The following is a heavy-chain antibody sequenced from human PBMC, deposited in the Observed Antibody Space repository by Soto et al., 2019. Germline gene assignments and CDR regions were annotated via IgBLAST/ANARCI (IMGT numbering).Heavy chain of an antibody. J-gene: IGHJ3*02. CDR1: GYSFTSYW. Sequence: GESRKISCKGSGYSFTSYWISWVRQMPGKGLEWMGRIDPSDSYTNYSPSFQGHVTISADKSISTAYLQWSSLKASDTAMYYCESAPVWSGYRGDFDIWGQGTMVTVSS. V-gene: IGHV5-10-1*01. CDR2: IDPSDSYT. D-gene: IGHD3-3*01. CDR3: ESAPVWSGYRGDFDI.